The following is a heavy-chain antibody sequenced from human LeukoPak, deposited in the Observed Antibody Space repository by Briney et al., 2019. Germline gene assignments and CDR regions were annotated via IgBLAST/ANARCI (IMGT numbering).Heavy chain of an antibody. D-gene: IGHD1-26*01. CDR3: ARQREAYYYYMDV. CDR2: IYYSGST. V-gene: IGHV4-59*08. J-gene: IGHJ6*03. Sequence: SETLSLTCSVYGDSISSYYWSWIPQPPGKGLEGIGYIYYSGSTNYNPSLKSRVTISVDTSKNQFSLELISVTAADTAVYYCARQREAYYYYMDVWGKGTTVTVSS. CDR1: GDSISSYY.